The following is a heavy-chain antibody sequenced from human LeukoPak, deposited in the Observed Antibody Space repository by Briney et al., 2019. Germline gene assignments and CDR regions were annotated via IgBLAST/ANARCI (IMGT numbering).Heavy chain of an antibody. CDR1: GGSISSGGYY. D-gene: IGHD4-17*01. J-gene: IGHJ6*02. V-gene: IGHV4-31*03. CDR2: IYYSGST. CDR3: AREPTVTVYDYYYGMDV. Sequence: TLSLTCTVSGGSISSGGYYWSWIRQHPGKGLEWTGYIYYSGSTYYNPSLKSRVTISVDTSKNQFSLKLSSVTAADTAVYYCAREPTVTVYDYYYGMDVWGQGTTVTVSS.